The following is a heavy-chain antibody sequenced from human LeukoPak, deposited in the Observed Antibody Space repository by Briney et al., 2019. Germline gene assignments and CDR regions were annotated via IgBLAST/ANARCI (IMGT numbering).Heavy chain of an antibody. Sequence: GGSLRLSCAASGITFSSLWMSWFRQAPGKGLEWAADIKQDGSEEHYVASVKGRFTISRDSTSLYLQMNSLRAEDTAVYYCAGGQGWHFDLWGRGTLITVSS. CDR2: IKQDGSEE. J-gene: IGHJ2*01. CDR1: GITFSSLW. D-gene: IGHD2-15*01. CDR3: AGGQGWHFDL. V-gene: IGHV3-7*01.